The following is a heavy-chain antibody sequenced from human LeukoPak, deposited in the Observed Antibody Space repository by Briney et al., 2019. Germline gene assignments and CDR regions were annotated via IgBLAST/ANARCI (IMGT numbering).Heavy chain of an antibody. CDR1: GGSISSYY. Sequence: SETLSLTCTVSGGSISSYYWSWIRQPPGKGLEWIGYIYYSGSTNYNPSLKSRVTISVDTSKNQFSLKLSSVTAADTAVYYCASVDLGMAYFDYWGQGTLVTVSS. CDR3: ASVDLGMAYFDY. D-gene: IGHD7-27*01. CDR2: IYYSGST. J-gene: IGHJ4*02. V-gene: IGHV4-59*01.